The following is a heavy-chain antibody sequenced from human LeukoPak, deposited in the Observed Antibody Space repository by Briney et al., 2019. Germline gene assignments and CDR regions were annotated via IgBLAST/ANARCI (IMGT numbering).Heavy chain of an antibody. CDR1: GRSFSGYY. Sequence: SETLSLACAVYGRSFSGYYWSWIRQPPGKGLEWIGEINHSGSTNYNPSLKSRVTISVDTSKNQFSLKLSSVTAADTAVYYCARSSLVTARGSLFQHWGQGTLVTVSS. CDR3: ARSSLVTARGSLFQH. CDR2: INHSGST. D-gene: IGHD2-21*02. J-gene: IGHJ1*01. V-gene: IGHV4-34*01.